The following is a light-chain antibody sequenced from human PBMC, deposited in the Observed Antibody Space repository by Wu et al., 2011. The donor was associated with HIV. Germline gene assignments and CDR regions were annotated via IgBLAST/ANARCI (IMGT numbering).Light chain of an antibody. J-gene: IGKJ2*01. Sequence: EIVLTQSPGTLSLSPGERATLSCRASQSVSFSSLAWYQQKPGQALRLLIYGASSRATGIPDRFSGSGSGTDFTLTISRLEPEDSAVYYCQRYGSSSYTFGQGTKLETK. V-gene: IGKV3-20*01. CDR3: QRYGSSSYT. CDR2: GAS. CDR1: QSVSFSS.